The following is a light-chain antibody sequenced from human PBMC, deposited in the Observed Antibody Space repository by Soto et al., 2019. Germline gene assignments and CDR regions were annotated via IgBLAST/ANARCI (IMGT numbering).Light chain of an antibody. CDR3: QQYKNWPPWT. Sequence: EIVLTQSPATLSVSPGEGATLSCRASQSVSNNLAWYQQKPGQAPRLLVYGASTRATGIPARFSGSGSGTEFTLTISSLQSEDFGVYYCQQYKNWPPWTFGQGTKVDI. CDR2: GAS. J-gene: IGKJ1*01. CDR1: QSVSNN. V-gene: IGKV3-15*01.